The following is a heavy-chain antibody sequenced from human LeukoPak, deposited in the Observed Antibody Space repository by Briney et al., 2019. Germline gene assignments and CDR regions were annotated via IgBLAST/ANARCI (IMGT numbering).Heavy chain of an antibody. CDR3: ARDVVAAAGTWDY. Sequence: SQTLSLTCAISGDSVSSNSAAWNWIRQSPSRGLEWLGRTYYRSKWYDDYAVSVKSQITINPDTSKNQFSLQLNSVTPEDTAVYFCARDVVAAAGTWDYWGQGTLVTVSS. V-gene: IGHV6-1*01. D-gene: IGHD6-13*01. CDR2: TYYRSKWYD. CDR1: GDSVSSNSAA. J-gene: IGHJ4*02.